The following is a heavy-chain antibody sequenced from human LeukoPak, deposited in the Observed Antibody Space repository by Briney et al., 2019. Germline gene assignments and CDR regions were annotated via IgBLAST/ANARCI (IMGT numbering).Heavy chain of an antibody. CDR2: INPSGGST. Sequence: GASVKVSCKASGYTFTSYYMHWVRQAPGQGLEWMGIINPSGGSTSYAQKFQGRVTMTRDTSTSTVYMELSSLRSEDTAVYYCARERTYIVGVVGATGTADAFDIWGQGTMVTVSS. CDR3: ARERTYIVGVVGATGTADAFDI. D-gene: IGHD1-26*01. J-gene: IGHJ3*02. CDR1: GYTFTSYY. V-gene: IGHV1-46*01.